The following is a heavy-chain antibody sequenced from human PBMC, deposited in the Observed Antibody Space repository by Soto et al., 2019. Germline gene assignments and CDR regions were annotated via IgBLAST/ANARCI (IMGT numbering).Heavy chain of an antibody. Sequence: ASVKVSCKASGYTFTSYAMHWVRQAPGQRLEWMGWINAGNGNTKYSQKFQGRVTIIRDTSASTAYMELSSLRSEDTAVYYCARAPGRITIFGVVPYYFDYWGQGTLVTVSS. CDR1: GYTFTSYA. CDR3: ARAPGRITIFGVVPYYFDY. D-gene: IGHD3-3*01. J-gene: IGHJ4*02. CDR2: INAGNGNT. V-gene: IGHV1-3*01.